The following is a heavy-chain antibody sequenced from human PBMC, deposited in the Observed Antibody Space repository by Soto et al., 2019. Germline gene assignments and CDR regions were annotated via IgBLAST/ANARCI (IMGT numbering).Heavy chain of an antibody. Sequence: EVQLVESGGGLVQPGRSLRLSCVASGFIADDYAMHWVRQAPGKGLEGVSGISSNSATINNAASVKGRFTISRDNAKNSLFLQMNSLRPEDTAFYYCVKDMKWGGMTTIHYFESWGQGTLVTVSS. CDR2: ISSNSATI. CDR1: GFIADDYA. V-gene: IGHV3-9*02. CDR3: VKDMKWGGMTTIHYFES. J-gene: IGHJ4*02. D-gene: IGHD4-17*01.